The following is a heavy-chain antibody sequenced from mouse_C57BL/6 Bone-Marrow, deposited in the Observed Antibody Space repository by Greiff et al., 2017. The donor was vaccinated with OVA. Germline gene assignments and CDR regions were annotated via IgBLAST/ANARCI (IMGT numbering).Heavy chain of an antibody. CDR2: IYPRSGNT. Sequence: VQLQQSGAELARPGASVKLSCKASGYTFTSYGISWVKQRTGQGLEWIGEIYPRSGNTYYNAKFKGKATLTADKSSSTAYMELRSLTSEDSAVYFCARDRNYYYGSPFAYWGQGTLVTVSA. D-gene: IGHD1-1*01. J-gene: IGHJ3*01. CDR3: ARDRNYYYGSPFAY. V-gene: IGHV1-81*01. CDR1: GYTFTSYG.